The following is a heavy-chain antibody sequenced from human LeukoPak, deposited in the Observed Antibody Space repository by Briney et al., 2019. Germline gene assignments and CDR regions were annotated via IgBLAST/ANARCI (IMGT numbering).Heavy chain of an antibody. CDR3: AKDIGDGDYVFEGMDV. J-gene: IGHJ6*02. Sequence: GGSLRLSCAASGFTFSSYAMSWVRQAPGKGLEWVSGISWNSGSIGYADSVKGRFTISRDNAKNSLYLQMNSVRAEDTALYYCAKDIGDGDYVFEGMDVWGQGTTVTVSS. CDR2: ISWNSGSI. CDR1: GFTFSSYA. D-gene: IGHD4-17*01. V-gene: IGHV3-9*01.